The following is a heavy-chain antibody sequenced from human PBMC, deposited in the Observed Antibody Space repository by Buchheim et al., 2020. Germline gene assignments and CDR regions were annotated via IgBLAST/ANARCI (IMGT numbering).Heavy chain of an antibody. CDR2: ISGSGGST. J-gene: IGHJ5*02. CDR1: GFTFNSYW. V-gene: IGHV3-23*04. D-gene: IGHD5-12*01. CDR3: AKVPVVAAWYGNWFDP. Sequence: EEQLVESGGGLRQPGGSLRLSCAASGFTFNSYWMHWVRQAPGKGLEWVSAISGSGGSTYYADSVKGRFTISRDNSKKTLYLQMNSLRAEDTAVYYCAKVPVVAAWYGNWFDPWGQGTL.